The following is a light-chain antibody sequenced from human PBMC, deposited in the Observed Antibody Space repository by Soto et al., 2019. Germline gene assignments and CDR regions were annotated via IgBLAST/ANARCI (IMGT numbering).Light chain of an antibody. Sequence: DIQMTQSPSTLSAYVGDRVTITCRASQSFSRWLAWYQQKPGKPPKLLIYDVSRLESGVPSRFSGSDSGTHFTLTITRLQPEDVATYYCQQYNTLWAFGQGTKVEIK. J-gene: IGKJ1*01. CDR1: QSFSRW. CDR2: DVS. CDR3: QQYNTLWA. V-gene: IGKV1-5*01.